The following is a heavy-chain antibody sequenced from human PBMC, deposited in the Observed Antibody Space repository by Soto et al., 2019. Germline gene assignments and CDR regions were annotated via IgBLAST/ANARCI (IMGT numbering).Heavy chain of an antibody. Sequence: GGSLRLSCAASGCTFSSYAMTWVRQAPGNGLEWGSGISGGGGVSTYYADSVKGRFTISRDNSMNTLYLQMNRLRAEDTAVYYCAKDAISMVRGVNNWFDPWGQGTMVIVYS. V-gene: IGHV3-23*01. D-gene: IGHD3-10*01. J-gene: IGHJ5*02. CDR1: GCTFSSYA. CDR2: ISGGGGVST. CDR3: AKDAISMVRGVNNWFDP.